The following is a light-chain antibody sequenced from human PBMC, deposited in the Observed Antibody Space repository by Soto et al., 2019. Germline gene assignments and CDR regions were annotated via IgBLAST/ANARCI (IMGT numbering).Light chain of an antibody. CDR1: QGIRND. CDR2: AAS. CDR3: QQYYSYPRT. J-gene: IGKJ1*01. V-gene: IGKV1-17*01. Sequence: IKMNQSPSSRSATVLDIVTITCLASQGIRNDLGWYQQKPGKAPKLLIYAASTLQSGVPSRFSGSGSGTDFTLTISCLQSEDFATYYCQQYYSYPRTFGQGTKVDIK.